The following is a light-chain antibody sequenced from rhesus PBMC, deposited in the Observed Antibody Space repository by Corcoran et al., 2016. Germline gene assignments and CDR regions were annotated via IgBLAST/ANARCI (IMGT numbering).Light chain of an antibody. V-gene: IGKV3-42*01. Sequence: EIVMTQSPATLSLSPGERATLSCWASQSGSSSSAWYPQKPGPAPKLLIYGATRRAPGIPDRSSGRWSGKEFTLPISSLEPEDVGVYYCQQDYSWPLTFGGGTKVELK. CDR3: QQDYSWPLT. CDR1: QSGSSS. J-gene: IGKJ4*01. CDR2: GAT.